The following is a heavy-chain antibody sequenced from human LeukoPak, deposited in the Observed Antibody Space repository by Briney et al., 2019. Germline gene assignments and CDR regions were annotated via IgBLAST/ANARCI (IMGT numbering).Heavy chain of an antibody. V-gene: IGHV3-48*03. CDR1: GFTFSSYE. CDR2: IGSSGSAI. Sequence: GGSLRLSCAASGFTFSSYEMIWVRQAPGKGLEWISYIGSSGSAIYYADSVRGRFTISRENAKNSLYLQMNSLRAEDTAVYYCARVYYYDSSGYQDSYFDYWGQGALVTVSS. D-gene: IGHD3-22*01. J-gene: IGHJ4*02. CDR3: ARVYYYDSSGYQDSYFDY.